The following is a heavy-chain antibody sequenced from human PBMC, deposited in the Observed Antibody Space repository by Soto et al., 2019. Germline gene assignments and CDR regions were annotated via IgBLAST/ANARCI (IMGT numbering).Heavy chain of an antibody. V-gene: IGHV1-8*01. Sequence: GASVKVSCKASGYTFTSYDINWVRQATGQGLEWMGWMNPNSGNTGYAQKFQGRVTMTRNTSISTAYMELSSLRSGDTAVYYCARPLMVRGVKVLSYWGQGPLVTVSS. CDR2: MNPNSGNT. D-gene: IGHD3-10*01. CDR3: ARPLMVRGVKVLSY. J-gene: IGHJ4*02. CDR1: GYTFTSYD.